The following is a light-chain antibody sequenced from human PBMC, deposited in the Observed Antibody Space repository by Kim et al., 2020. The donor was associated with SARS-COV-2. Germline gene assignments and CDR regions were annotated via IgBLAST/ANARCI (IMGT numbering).Light chain of an antibody. J-gene: IGLJ3*02. CDR2: NVN. Sequence: GQSLTISCTGSRNDVGAYDHVSWYKQHPDKVPKHLIFNVNGRPSGVSSRFSGSKSDNTASLTISDLQTEDEADYYCSSYATSTTWVFGGGTQLTVL. V-gene: IGLV2-14*04. CDR1: RNDVGAYDH. CDR3: SSYATSTTWV.